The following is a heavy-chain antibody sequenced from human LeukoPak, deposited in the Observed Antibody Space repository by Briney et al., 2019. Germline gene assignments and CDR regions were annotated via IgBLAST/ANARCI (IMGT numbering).Heavy chain of an antibody. CDR1: GFTFSNYA. V-gene: IGHV3-23*01. Sequence: PGGSLRLSCAASGFTFSNYAMSWVRQAPGKGLEWVSAISGSGDYTYCADSVKGRFTISRDTPKSTLFLQMNSLRAEDTAVYFCAKHLVPTVSSSDYRGQGTLVTVSS. D-gene: IGHD2-2*01. CDR2: ISGSGDYT. CDR3: AKHLVPTVSSSDY. J-gene: IGHJ4*02.